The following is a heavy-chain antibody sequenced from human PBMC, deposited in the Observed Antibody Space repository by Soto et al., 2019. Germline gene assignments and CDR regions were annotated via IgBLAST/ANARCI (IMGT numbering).Heavy chain of an antibody. V-gene: IGHV3-23*01. CDR3: AKDYGDYGLYWYFDL. CDR2: ISGSGGST. CDR1: GFTFSSYA. Sequence: EVQRLESGGGLVQPGGSLRLSCTASGFTFSSYAMSWVRQAPGKGLEWVSAISGSGGSTYYADSVKGRFTISRDNSKNTLYLQMNSLRAEDTAVYYCAKDYGDYGLYWYFDLWGRGTLVTVSS. D-gene: IGHD4-17*01. J-gene: IGHJ2*01.